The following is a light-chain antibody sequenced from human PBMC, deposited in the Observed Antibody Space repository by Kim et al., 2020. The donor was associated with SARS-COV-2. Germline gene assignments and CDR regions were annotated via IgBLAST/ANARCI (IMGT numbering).Light chain of an antibody. Sequence: GQGVIISCSGRSSNIGSNTVNWYQQLPGTAPKLLIYSNNQRPTGVPDRFSGSKSGTSASLAISGLQSEDEADYYCAAWDDSLNGVVFGGGTQLTVL. V-gene: IGLV1-44*01. CDR2: SNN. J-gene: IGLJ2*01. CDR3: AAWDDSLNGVV. CDR1: SSNIGSNT.